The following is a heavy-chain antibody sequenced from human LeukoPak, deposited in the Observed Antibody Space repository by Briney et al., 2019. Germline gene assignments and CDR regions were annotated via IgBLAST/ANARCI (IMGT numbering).Heavy chain of an antibody. Sequence: KYGESLKISCKGSRYSFTSYWIGWVRQMPGKGLEWMGIIYPGDSDTRYSPSFQGQVTISADKSISTAYLQWSSLKASDTAMYYCARLGLTYYDFWSGYGFDIWGQGTMVTVSS. D-gene: IGHD3-3*01. V-gene: IGHV5-51*01. CDR3: ARLGLTYYDFWSGYGFDI. CDR1: RYSFTSYW. J-gene: IGHJ3*02. CDR2: IYPGDSDT.